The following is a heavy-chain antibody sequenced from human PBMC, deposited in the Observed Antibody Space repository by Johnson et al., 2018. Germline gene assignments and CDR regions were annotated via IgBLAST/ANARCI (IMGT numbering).Heavy chain of an antibody. V-gene: IGHV3-53*01. CDR3: ARGGYSYGLKDLYYYYGMDV. J-gene: IGHJ6*02. D-gene: IGHD5-18*01. Sequence: VQLVEAGGGLVKPGGSLRLSCVASGFTVSSNYMSWVRQAPGKGLEWVSVIYSGGSTYYADSVKGRFTISSDNSENTLYLQMNSLRAEDTAVYYCARGGYSYGLKDLYYYYGMDVWGQGTTVTVSS. CDR1: GFTVSSNY. CDR2: IYSGGST.